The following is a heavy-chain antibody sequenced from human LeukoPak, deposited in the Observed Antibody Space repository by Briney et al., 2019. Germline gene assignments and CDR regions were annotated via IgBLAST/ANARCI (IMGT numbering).Heavy chain of an antibody. CDR3: ARSSLEYYDILTGFHE. D-gene: IGHD3-9*01. CDR1: GASINSDTSY. J-gene: IGHJ1*01. CDR2: IFYSGST. Sequence: SETLSLTCTVSGASINSDTSYWAWIRQPPGKGLEWVGDIFYSGSTSYKPSLKSRVTISVDTSKNQFSLKLSSVTAADTAVYYCARSSLEYYDILTGFHEWGQGTLVTVSS. V-gene: IGHV4-39*07.